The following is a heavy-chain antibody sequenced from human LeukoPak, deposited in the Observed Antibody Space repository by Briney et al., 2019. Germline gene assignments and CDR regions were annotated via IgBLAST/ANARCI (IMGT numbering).Heavy chain of an antibody. J-gene: IGHJ4*02. Sequence: PSETLSLTCAVSGGSFSGFYWSWIRQPPGKGLEWIGEINHGGYTNYHPSLKSRVAISVDTSKKQFSLKLSSVTAADTAVYYCARGKGTLSYWGQGTLVSVSS. CDR1: GGSFSGFY. CDR3: ARGKGTLSY. V-gene: IGHV4-34*01. CDR2: INHGGYT.